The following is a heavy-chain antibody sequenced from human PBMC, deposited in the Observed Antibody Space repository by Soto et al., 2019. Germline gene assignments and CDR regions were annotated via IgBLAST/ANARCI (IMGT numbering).Heavy chain of an antibody. CDR1: GYTFTSYG. D-gene: IGHD3-3*01. CDR2: ISAYNGNT. Sequence: ASVKVSCKASGYTFTSYGISWVRQAPGQGLEWMGWISAYNGNTDYAQKLQGRVTMTTDTSTSTAYMELRSLRSDDTAVYYCARDWYYDFWSGNYGMDVWGQGTTVTVSS. V-gene: IGHV1-18*04. CDR3: ARDWYYDFWSGNYGMDV. J-gene: IGHJ6*02.